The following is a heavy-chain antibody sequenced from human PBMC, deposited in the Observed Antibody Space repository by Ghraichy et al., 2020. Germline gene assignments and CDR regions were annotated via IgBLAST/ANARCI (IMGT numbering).Heavy chain of an antibody. J-gene: IGHJ4*02. CDR2: INPNSGGT. V-gene: IGHV1-2*06. CDR3: ARVVDHPNREFDY. Sequence: ASVKVSCKASGYTFTGYYMHWVRQAPGQGLEWMGRINPNSGGTNYAQKFQGTVTMTRDTSISTAYMELSRLRSDDTAVYYCARVVDHPNREFDYWGQGTLVTVSS. D-gene: IGHD1-14*01. CDR1: GYTFTGYY.